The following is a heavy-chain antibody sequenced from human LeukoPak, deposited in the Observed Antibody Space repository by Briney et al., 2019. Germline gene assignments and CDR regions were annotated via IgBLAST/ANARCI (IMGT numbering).Heavy chain of an antibody. CDR1: GFTFGDYS. CDR3: ASDYDLMTGSSDY. D-gene: IGHD3-9*01. J-gene: IGHJ4*02. V-gene: IGHV3-49*03. CDR2: IRSKTYGGTT. Sequence: GRSLRLSCTAYGFTFGDYSMRWFRQAPGKGLEWVGFIRSKTYGGTTEYAASVIGRFTISRDDSKSIAYLLINSLKTEDTAVYYCASDYDLMTGSSDYWGQGTLVTVSS.